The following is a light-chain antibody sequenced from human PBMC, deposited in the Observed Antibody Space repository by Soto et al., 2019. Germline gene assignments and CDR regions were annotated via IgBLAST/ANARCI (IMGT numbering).Light chain of an antibody. CDR1: QSVSSY. Sequence: EIVLTQSPATLSLSPGERATLSCRASQSVSSYLAWYQQKPGQAPRLLIYDASNSATGIPARFSGSGSGTDFTLTISSLEPEDFSVYYCQRRSNWPSYTFGQGTKLQIK. V-gene: IGKV3-11*01. CDR2: DAS. J-gene: IGKJ2*01. CDR3: QRRSNWPSYT.